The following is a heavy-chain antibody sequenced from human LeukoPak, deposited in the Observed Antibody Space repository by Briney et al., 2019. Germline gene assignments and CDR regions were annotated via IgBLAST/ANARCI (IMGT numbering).Heavy chain of an antibody. D-gene: IGHD3-10*01. Sequence: SETLSLTCAVYGGSFSGYYWSWIRQPPGKGLEWIGSIYYSGSTYYNPSLKSRVTISVDTSKNQFSLKLSSVTAADTAVYYCARSLGWFGKYYFDYWGQGTLVTVSS. J-gene: IGHJ4*02. V-gene: IGHV4-34*01. CDR2: IYYSGST. CDR3: ARSLGWFGKYYFDY. CDR1: GGSFSGYY.